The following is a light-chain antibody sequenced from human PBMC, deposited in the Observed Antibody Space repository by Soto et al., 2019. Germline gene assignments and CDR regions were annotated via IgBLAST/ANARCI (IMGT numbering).Light chain of an antibody. CDR3: QQNNHWYT. CDR1: QSVGSD. CDR2: GAL. Sequence: EIVMTQSPGTLSVSPGERATLSCRASQSVGSDLVWYQQKPGQAPRLLIYGALTRATGIPDRFSGSGSGTEFTLTISSLQSEDFAVYYCQQNNHWYTFGQGTRLEIK. V-gene: IGKV3-15*01. J-gene: IGKJ2*01.